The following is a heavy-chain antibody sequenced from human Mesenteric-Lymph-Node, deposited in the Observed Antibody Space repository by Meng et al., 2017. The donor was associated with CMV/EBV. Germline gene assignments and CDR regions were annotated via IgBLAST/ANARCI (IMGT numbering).Heavy chain of an antibody. CDR3: ARDMTTVRGERVNWFDP. CDR2: IKPIDGST. CDR1: GYTFIGYY. V-gene: IGHV1-46*01. D-gene: IGHD4-11*01. J-gene: IGHJ5*02. Sequence: ASVKVSCKASGYTFIGYYMYWVRQAPGQGLEWMGIIKPIDGSTSYAQKFQGRVTMTRDTSTSTVYMELSSLKSEDTAVYYCARDMTTVRGERVNWFDPWGQGTLVTVSS.